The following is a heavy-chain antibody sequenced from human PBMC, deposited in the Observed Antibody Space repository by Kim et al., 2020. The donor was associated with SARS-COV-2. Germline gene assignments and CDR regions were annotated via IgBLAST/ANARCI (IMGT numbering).Heavy chain of an antibody. CDR3: AKDRVANAYSYFDL. CDR1: GFTFSDYG. CDR2: ISGSGGST. Sequence: GGSLRLSCTASGFTFSDYGMTWVRQAPGKGLEWVSVISGSGGSTQYADSVKGRFTISRDNSKNTLYLQMDSLRVEDTAVYYCAKDRVANAYSYFDLWGQG. V-gene: IGHV3-23*01. D-gene: IGHD3-3*01. J-gene: IGHJ4*01.